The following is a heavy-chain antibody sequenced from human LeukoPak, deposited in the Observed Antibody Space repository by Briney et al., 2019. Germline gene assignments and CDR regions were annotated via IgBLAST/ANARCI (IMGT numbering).Heavy chain of an antibody. D-gene: IGHD3-16*02. Sequence: GRSLRLSCAASGFTFSSYGMHWVRQAPGKGLEGVAVISYDGSNKYYADSVKGRFTISRDNSKNTLYLQMNSLRAEDTAVYYCAKDSSLYFDYWGQGTLVTVSS. CDR3: AKDSSLYFDY. CDR2: ISYDGSNK. CDR1: GFTFSSYG. J-gene: IGHJ4*02. V-gene: IGHV3-30*18.